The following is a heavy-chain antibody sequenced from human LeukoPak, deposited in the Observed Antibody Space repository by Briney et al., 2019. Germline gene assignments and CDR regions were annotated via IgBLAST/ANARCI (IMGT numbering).Heavy chain of an antibody. D-gene: IGHD6-13*01. V-gene: IGHV4-39*01. CDR1: GGSISSSSYY. J-gene: IGHJ3*02. CDR3: ARHVTLAAAGHDAFDI. Sequence: PSETLSLTCTVSGGSISSSSYYWGWIRQPPGKGLEWIGSIYYSGSTYYNPSLKSRVTISVDTSKNQFSLKLSSVTAADTAAYYCARHVTLAAAGHDAFDIWGQGTMVTVSS. CDR2: IYYSGST.